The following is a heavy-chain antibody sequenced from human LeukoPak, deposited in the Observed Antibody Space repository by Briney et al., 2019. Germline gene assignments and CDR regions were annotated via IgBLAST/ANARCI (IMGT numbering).Heavy chain of an antibody. J-gene: IGHJ6*02. CDR2: IYSGGST. V-gene: IGHV3-66*01. CDR1: GFTVSSNY. Sequence: GGSLRLSCAASGFTVSSNYMSWVRQAPGKGLEWVSVIYSGGSTYYADSVKGRFTISRDNSKNTLYLQMNSLRAEDTAVYYCAREGPYYYYYGMDVWGQGTTVTVSS. CDR3: AREGPYYYYYGMDV.